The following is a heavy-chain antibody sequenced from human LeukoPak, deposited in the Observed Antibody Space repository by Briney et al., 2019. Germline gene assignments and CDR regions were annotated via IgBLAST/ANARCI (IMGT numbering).Heavy chain of an antibody. CDR1: GGSFSGYY. J-gene: IGHJ5*02. CDR3: ARIVGATLGGWFDP. Sequence: SETLSLTCAVYGGSFSGYYWSWIRQPPGKGLEWIGEINHSGSTNYNPSLKSRVTISVDTSKNQFSLKLSSVTAADTAVYYCARIVGATLGGWFDPWGQGTLVTVSS. V-gene: IGHV4-34*01. D-gene: IGHD1-26*01. CDR2: INHSGST.